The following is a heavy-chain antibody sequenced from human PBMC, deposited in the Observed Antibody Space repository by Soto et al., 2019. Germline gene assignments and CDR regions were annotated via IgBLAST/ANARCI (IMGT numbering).Heavy chain of an antibody. CDR2: IYHSGST. CDR1: GYSISSGYY. V-gene: IGHV4-38-2*02. CDR3: AKLYGSGSYYDY. D-gene: IGHD3-10*01. Sequence: SETLSLTCTVSGYSISSGYYWGWIRQPPGKGLAWIGSIYHSGSTYYNPSLKSRVTISVDTPKNQFSLKLSSVTAADTTVYYCAKLYGSGSYYDYWGQGTLVTVSS. J-gene: IGHJ4*02.